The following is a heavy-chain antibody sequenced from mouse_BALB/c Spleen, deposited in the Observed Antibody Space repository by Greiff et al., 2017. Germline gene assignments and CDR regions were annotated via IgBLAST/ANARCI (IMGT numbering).Heavy chain of an antibody. Sequence: EVKLQESGPGLVKPSQSLSLTCSVTGYSITSGYYWNWIRQFPGNKLEWMGYISYDGSNNYNPSLKNRISITRDTSKNQFFLKLNSVTTEDTATYYCAREITTDYCDYWGQGTTLTVSS. CDR1: GYSITSGYY. V-gene: IGHV3-6*02. J-gene: IGHJ2*01. D-gene: IGHD2-4*01. CDR3: AREITTDYCDY. CDR2: ISYDGSN.